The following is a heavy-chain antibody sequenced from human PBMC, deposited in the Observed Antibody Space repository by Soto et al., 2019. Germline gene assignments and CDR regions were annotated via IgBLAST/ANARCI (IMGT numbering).Heavy chain of an antibody. CDR3: ARDRRSGYYYGMDV. V-gene: IGHV1-69*13. CDR2: IIPIFGTA. J-gene: IGHJ6*02. CDR1: GGTFSSYA. Sequence: VASVKVSCKASGGTFSSYAISWVRQAPGQGLEWMGGIIPIFGTANYAQKFQGRVTITADESTSTAYMELSSLRSEDTAVYYCARDRRSGYYYGMDVWGQGTTVTVSS. D-gene: IGHD2-15*01.